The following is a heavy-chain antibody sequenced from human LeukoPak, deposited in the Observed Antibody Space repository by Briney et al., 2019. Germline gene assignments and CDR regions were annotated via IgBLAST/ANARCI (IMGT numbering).Heavy chain of an antibody. CDR2: ISSSGSYI. CDR3: ARESLDSSSWYYFDY. D-gene: IGHD6-13*01. CDR1: GSTFSTYS. Sequence: GGSLRLSCAASGSTFSTYSMSWVRQAPGKGLEWVSSISSSGSYIYYADSLKGRFTISRDNAKNSLFLQMNSLRADDTAVYYCARESLDSSSWYYFDYWGQGTLVTVSS. V-gene: IGHV3-21*01. J-gene: IGHJ4*02.